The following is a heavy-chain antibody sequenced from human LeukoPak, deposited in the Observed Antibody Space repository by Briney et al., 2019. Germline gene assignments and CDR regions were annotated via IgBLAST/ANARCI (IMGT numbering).Heavy chain of an antibody. CDR3: ARVLRYCSGGNCYSGGLGYMDV. CDR1: GGTFSSYA. Sequence: SVKVSCKASGGTFSSYAISWVRRAPGQGLEWMGGIIPIFGTANYAQKFQGRVTITADESTSTAYMELSSLRSEDTAVYYCARVLRYCSGGNCYSGGLGYMDVWGKGTTVTISS. V-gene: IGHV1-69*13. J-gene: IGHJ6*03. D-gene: IGHD2-15*01. CDR2: IIPIFGTA.